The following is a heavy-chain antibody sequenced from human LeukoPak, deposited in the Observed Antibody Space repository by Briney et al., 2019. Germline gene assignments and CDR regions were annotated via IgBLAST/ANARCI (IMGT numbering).Heavy chain of an antibody. J-gene: IGHJ4*02. Sequence: GGSLRLSCAASGFTFSSYAMSWVRQAPGKGLEWVSAISGSGGSTYYADSVKGRFTISRDNSKNTLYLQMNSLRVEDTAMYYCARDYSGDEDFDYWGQGTLVTVSS. V-gene: IGHV3-23*01. CDR3: ARDYSGDEDFDY. CDR1: GFTFSSYA. CDR2: ISGSGGST. D-gene: IGHD5-12*01.